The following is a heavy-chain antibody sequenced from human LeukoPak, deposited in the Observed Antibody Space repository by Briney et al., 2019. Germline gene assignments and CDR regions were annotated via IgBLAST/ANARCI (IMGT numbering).Heavy chain of an antibody. V-gene: IGHV3-23*01. CDR1: GSTFSSYA. Sequence: PGGSLRLSCAASGSTFSSYAMSWVRQAPGKGLEWVSAISGSGSSTYYADSVKGRFTISRDNAKNSLYLQMNSLRAEDTAVYYCARDRGFSPYYMDVWGKGTTVTVSS. J-gene: IGHJ6*03. CDR2: ISGSGSST. CDR3: ARDRGFSPYYMDV. D-gene: IGHD3-10*01.